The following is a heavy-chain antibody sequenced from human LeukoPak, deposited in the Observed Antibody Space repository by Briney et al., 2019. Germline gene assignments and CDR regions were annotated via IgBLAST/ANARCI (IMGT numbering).Heavy chain of an antibody. Sequence: GGSLRLSCAASGFTFSSYWMSWIRQAPGKGLEWVSYISSSGSTIYYADSAKGRFTISRDNAKNSLYLQMNSLRAEDTAVYYCARDMMAYNWNDVGYYYYYMDVWGKGTTVTISS. J-gene: IGHJ6*03. CDR2: ISSSGSTI. V-gene: IGHV3-11*01. CDR3: ARDMMAYNWNDVGYYYYYMDV. CDR1: GFTFSSYW. D-gene: IGHD1-20*01.